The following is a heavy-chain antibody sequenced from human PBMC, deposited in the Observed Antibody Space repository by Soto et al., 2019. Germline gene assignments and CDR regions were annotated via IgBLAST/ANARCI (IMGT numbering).Heavy chain of an antibody. CDR3: ASSMPKVTSSNTT. V-gene: IGHV3-64D*06. CDR1: GVSFSDCA. J-gene: IGHJ4*02. D-gene: IGHD4-4*01. Sequence: GGYLELGCAASGVSFSDCAMPWAGQGPGKAPEFVAAISSDGGDTFYADSVRARFTISRDNSKNSLFLQMTSLRAEDTALYYCASSMPKVTSSNTTWGPGTLVTVST. CDR2: ISSDGGDT.